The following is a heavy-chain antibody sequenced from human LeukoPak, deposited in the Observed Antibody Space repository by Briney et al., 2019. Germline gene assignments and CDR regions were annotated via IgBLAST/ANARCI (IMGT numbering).Heavy chain of an antibody. J-gene: IGHJ4*02. D-gene: IGHD3-16*01. CDR1: GGTFSSYA. Sequence: ASVKVSCKASGGTFSSYAISWVRQAPGQGLEWMGRIIPILGIANYAQKFQGKVTITADKSTSTAYMELSSLRSEDTAVYYCAGGDFRPLDYYFDYWGQGTLVTVSS. V-gene: IGHV1-69*04. CDR3: AGGDFRPLDYYFDY. CDR2: IIPILGIA.